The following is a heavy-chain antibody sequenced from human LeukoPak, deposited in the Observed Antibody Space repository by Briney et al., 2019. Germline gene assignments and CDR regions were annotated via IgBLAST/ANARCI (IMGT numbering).Heavy chain of an antibody. D-gene: IGHD3-22*01. V-gene: IGHV4-59*08. CDR1: GGSISSYY. Sequence: SETLSLTCTVSGGSISSYYWSWIRQPPGKGLEWIGYIYYSGSTNYNPSLKSRVTISVDTSKNQFSLKLSSVTAADTAVYYCARHGYYYDSSVLAFDIWGQGTMVTVSS. CDR2: IYYSGST. J-gene: IGHJ3*02. CDR3: ARHGYYYDSSVLAFDI.